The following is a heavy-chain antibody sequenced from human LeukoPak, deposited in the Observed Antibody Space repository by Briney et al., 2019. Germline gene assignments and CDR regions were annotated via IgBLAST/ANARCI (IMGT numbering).Heavy chain of an antibody. CDR1: GFTFSDHH. V-gene: IGHV3-72*01. Sequence: PAGSLSLSCAVSGFTFSDHHMDWVRQAPGKGLERIGRSKNKANAYSTVYAASVKGRFTFSRDDPKNSLYLQMDSLKDEDTAVYYCARGSAVGAYFDYWGQGTLVTVSS. J-gene: IGHJ4*02. CDR2: SKNKANAYST. D-gene: IGHD3-10*01. CDR3: ARGSAVGAYFDY.